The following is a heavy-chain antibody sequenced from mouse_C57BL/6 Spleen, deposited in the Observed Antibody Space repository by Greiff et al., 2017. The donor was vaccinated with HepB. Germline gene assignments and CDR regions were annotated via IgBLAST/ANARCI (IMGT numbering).Heavy chain of an antibody. D-gene: IGHD2-10*02. V-gene: IGHV5-17*01. CDR2: ISSGSSTI. CDR3: AREGYGNYHYYAMDY. J-gene: IGHJ4*01. Sequence: EVQVVESGGGLVKPGGSLKLSCAASGFTFSDYGMHWVRQAPEKGLEWVAYISSGSSTIYYADTVKGRFTISRDNAKNTLFLQMTSLRSEDTAMYYCAREGYGNYHYYAMDYWGQGTSVTVSS. CDR1: GFTFSDYG.